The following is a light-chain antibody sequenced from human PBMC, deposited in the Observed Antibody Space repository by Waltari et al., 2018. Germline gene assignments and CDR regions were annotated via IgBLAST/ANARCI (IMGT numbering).Light chain of an antibody. CDR1: QSVSSRY. V-gene: IGKV3-20*01. J-gene: IGKJ3*01. CDR2: GAS. CDR3: QQYGSSPFT. Sequence: EIVLTQSPGTLSLSPGERATLSCRASQSVSSRYFAWYQQKPGQAPGLLIYGASSRATGIPDRFSGSGSGTDFTLTISRLEPEDFAVYYCQQYGSSPFTFGPGTKVDIK.